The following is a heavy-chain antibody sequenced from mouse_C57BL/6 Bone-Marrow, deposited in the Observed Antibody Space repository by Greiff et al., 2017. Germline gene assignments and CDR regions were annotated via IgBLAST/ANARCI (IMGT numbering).Heavy chain of an antibody. CDR1: GFTFTDYY. CDR2: IRNKANGYTT. J-gene: IGHJ1*03. V-gene: IGHV7-3*01. Sequence: DVKLVESGGGLVQPGGSLSLSCAASGFTFTDYYMSWVRQPPGKALEWLGFIRNKANGYTTEYSASVKGRFTISRDNSQSILYLQMNALRAEDSATYYCARETVVANWYFDVWGTGTTVTVSS. D-gene: IGHD1-1*01. CDR3: ARETVVANWYFDV.